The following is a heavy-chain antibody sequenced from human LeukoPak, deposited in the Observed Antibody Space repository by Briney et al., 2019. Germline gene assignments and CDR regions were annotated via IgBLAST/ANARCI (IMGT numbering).Heavy chain of an antibody. V-gene: IGHV3-30*18. D-gene: IGHD3-10*01. CDR2: ISYDGSNK. CDR1: GFTFSSYG. CDR3: AKSSYYGSGSRLDY. Sequence: PGGSLRLSCAASGFTFSSYGMHWVRQAPGKGLEWVAVISYDGSNKYYADSVKGRFTISRDNSKNTLYLQMNSLRAEDTAVYYCAKSSYYGSGSRLDYWGQGTLVTVSS. J-gene: IGHJ4*02.